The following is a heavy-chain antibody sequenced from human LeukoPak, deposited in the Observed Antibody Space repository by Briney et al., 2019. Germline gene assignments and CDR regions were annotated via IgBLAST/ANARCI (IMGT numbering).Heavy chain of an antibody. D-gene: IGHD5-24*01. CDR3: ARVVRRDGYNFFDY. CDR1: GFTFSSFA. CDR2: ISYDGSNK. J-gene: IGHJ4*02. V-gene: IGHV3-30*01. Sequence: GGSLRLSCAASGFTFSSFAMHWVRQAPGKGLEWVAVISYDGSNKYYADSVKGRFTISRDNSKNTLYLQMNSLRDEDTAVYYCARVVRRDGYNFFDYWGQGTLVTVSS.